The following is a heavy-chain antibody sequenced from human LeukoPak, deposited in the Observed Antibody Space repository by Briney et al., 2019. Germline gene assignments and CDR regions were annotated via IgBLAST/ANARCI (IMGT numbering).Heavy chain of an antibody. CDR3: GRQGASYAFDI. V-gene: IGHV3-48*03. J-gene: IGHJ3*02. CDR1: GFTFSSYE. CDR2: ISSSGSTV. D-gene: IGHD1-26*01. Sequence: PGGSLRLSCAASGFTFSSYEMNWVRRAPGKGLEWVSYISSSGSTVYYADSVKGRFTISRDNAKNTLYLQMNSLRAEDTAVYYCGRQGASYAFDIWGQGTTVTVSS.